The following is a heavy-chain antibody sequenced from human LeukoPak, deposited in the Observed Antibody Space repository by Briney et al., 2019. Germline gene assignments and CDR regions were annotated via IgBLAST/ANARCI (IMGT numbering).Heavy chain of an antibody. CDR3: ARGCALRYFDWLSEPDAFDI. J-gene: IGHJ3*02. CDR2: ISYDGSNK. CDR1: GFTFSSYA. Sequence: GGSLRLSCAASGFTFSSYAMHWVRQAPGKGLEWVAVISYDGSNKYYADSVKGRFTISRDNSKNTLYLQMNSLRAEDTAVYYCARGCALRYFDWLSEPDAFDIWGQGTMVTVSS. D-gene: IGHD3-9*01. V-gene: IGHV3-30-3*01.